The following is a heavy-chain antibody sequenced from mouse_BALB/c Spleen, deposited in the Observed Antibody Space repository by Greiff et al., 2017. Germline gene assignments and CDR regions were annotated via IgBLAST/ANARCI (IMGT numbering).Heavy chain of an antibody. V-gene: IGHV1S81*02. Sequence: VQLQQSGAELVKPGASVKLSCKASGYTFTSYYMYWVKQRPGQGLEWIGEINPSNGGTNYNEKFKSKATLTVENSSSTPYMQLRSLTSEDSAVSYYSKVYYDYDGYAMDYWGQGTSVTVSS. D-gene: IGHD2-4*01. J-gene: IGHJ4*01. CDR1: GYTFTSYY. CDR2: INPSNGGT. CDR3: SKVYYDYDGYAMDY.